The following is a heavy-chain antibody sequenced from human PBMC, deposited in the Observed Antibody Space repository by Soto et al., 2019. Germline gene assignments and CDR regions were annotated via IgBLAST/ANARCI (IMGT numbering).Heavy chain of an antibody. CDR1: GGSISSYY. D-gene: IGHD3-10*01. V-gene: IGHV4-59*01. J-gene: IGHJ6*02. CDR2: IYYSGST. CDR3: ARLWFGELLDYYYYYGMDV. Sequence: SETLSLTCTVSGGSISSYYWSWIRQPPGKGLEWIGYIYYSGSTNYNPSLKSRVTISVDTSKNQFSLKLSSVTAADTAVYYCARLWFGELLDYYYYYGMDVWGQGTTVT.